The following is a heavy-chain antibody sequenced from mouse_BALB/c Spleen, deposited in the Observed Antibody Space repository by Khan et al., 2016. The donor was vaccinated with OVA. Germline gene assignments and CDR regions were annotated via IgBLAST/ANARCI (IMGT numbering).Heavy chain of an antibody. CDR1: GYSITSDYA. D-gene: IGHD1-1*01. V-gene: IGHV3-2*02. Sequence: EVQLQESEPGLVKPSQSLSLTCTVTGYSITSDYAWNWIRQFPGNKLEWMGYISYSGSTSYNPSLTSRISITRDTSKNQFFLQLNSVTTEDTATYYCARGGYYYGSSSFAYWGQGTLVTVSA. CDR3: ARGGYYYGSSSFAY. CDR2: ISYSGST. J-gene: IGHJ3*01.